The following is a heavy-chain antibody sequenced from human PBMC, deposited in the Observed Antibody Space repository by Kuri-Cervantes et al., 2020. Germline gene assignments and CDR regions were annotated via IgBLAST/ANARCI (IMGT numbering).Heavy chain of an antibody. CDR1: GFTFSSYG. Sequence: GESLKISCAASGFTFSSYGMYWVRQAPGKGLEWVAVIWYDGSNKYYADSVKGRFTISRDNSKNTLFVRVFSLRAEDTAVYYCAKDGTPYGDYPDFHNYYYYMDVWGKGTTVTVSS. CDR2: IWYDGSNK. V-gene: IGHV3-30*02. J-gene: IGHJ6*03. CDR3: AKDGTPYGDYPDFHNYYYYMDV. D-gene: IGHD4-17*01.